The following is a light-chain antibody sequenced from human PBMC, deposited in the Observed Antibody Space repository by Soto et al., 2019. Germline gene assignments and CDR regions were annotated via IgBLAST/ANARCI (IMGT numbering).Light chain of an antibody. CDR1: QSISNA. CDR2: DAT. J-gene: IGKJ5*01. Sequence: AIQLTQSPSSLSASVGDRVTITCRASQSISNALAWYQQKLWKAPKLLIYDATSLERGFPSRFSGSLSGTEFTPTISSLKHEDLATYYLQKFYSCPFTFVQGTRLEMK. V-gene: IGKV1-13*02. CDR3: QKFYSCPFT.